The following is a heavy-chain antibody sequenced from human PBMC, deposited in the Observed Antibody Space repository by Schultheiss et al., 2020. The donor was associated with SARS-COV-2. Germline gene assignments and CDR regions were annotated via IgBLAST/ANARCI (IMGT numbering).Heavy chain of an antibody. V-gene: IGHV3-64*04. CDR3: ARDYYDSSGYFYGQH. Sequence: GGSLRLSCAASGFTFSSYSMNWVRQAPGKGLEYVSAISSNGGSTYYADSVKGRFTISRDNAKNSLYLQMNSLRDEDTAVYYCARDYYDSSGYFYGQHWGQGTLVTVSS. J-gene: IGHJ1*01. CDR2: ISSNGGST. CDR1: GFTFSSYS. D-gene: IGHD3-22*01.